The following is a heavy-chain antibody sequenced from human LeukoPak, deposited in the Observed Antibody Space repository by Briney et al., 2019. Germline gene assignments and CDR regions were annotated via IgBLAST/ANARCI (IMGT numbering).Heavy chain of an antibody. CDR3: ARAPHSSSSYR. Sequence: GGSLRLSCAASGFTFSSYSMNWVRQAPGKGLEWVSSISSSSSYIYYADSVKGRFTISRDNAKNSLYLQMNSLRVEDTAVYYCARAPHSSSSYRWGQGTLVTVSS. V-gene: IGHV3-21*01. D-gene: IGHD6-6*01. CDR1: GFTFSSYS. J-gene: IGHJ5*02. CDR2: ISSSSSYI.